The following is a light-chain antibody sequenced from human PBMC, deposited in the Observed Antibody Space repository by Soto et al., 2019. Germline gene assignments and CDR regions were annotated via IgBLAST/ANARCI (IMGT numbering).Light chain of an antibody. CDR3: QQYKSYSAT. Sequence: DIQMTQSPSTLSASVGDRFTITCRASQIISSWLAWYHQKPGKAPKLLIYDASTLESGVPSRFSGSGSGTEFTLTISSLQPDDFATYYCQQYKSYSATFGQGTKVDIK. CDR2: DAS. CDR1: QIISSW. J-gene: IGKJ1*01. V-gene: IGKV1-5*01.